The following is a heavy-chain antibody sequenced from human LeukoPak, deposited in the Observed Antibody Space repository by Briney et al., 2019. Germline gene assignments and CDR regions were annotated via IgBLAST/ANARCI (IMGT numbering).Heavy chain of an antibody. CDR3: ARVSRAVADGDY. J-gene: IGHJ4*02. D-gene: IGHD6-19*01. Sequence: GASVKVSCKASGGTFSSYAISWVRQAPGQGLEWMGRIIPILGIANYAQKLQGRVTMTTDTSTSTAYMELRSLRSDDTAVYYCARVSRAVADGDYWGQGTLVTVSS. CDR2: IIPILGIA. CDR1: GGTFSSYA. V-gene: IGHV1-69*04.